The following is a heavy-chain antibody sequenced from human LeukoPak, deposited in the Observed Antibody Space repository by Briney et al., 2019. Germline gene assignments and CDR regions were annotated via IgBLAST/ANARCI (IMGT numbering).Heavy chain of an antibody. Sequence: GGSLRLSCAASGFTFSIYAMSWVRQAPGKGLEWVAFIRYDGSNKYYADSVKGRFTISRDNSKNTLYLQMNSLRAEDTAVYYCAAVLRYFDWSRIDYWGQGTLVTVSS. CDR3: AAVLRYFDWSRIDY. J-gene: IGHJ4*02. CDR1: GFTFSIYA. D-gene: IGHD3-9*01. CDR2: IRYDGSNK. V-gene: IGHV3-30*02.